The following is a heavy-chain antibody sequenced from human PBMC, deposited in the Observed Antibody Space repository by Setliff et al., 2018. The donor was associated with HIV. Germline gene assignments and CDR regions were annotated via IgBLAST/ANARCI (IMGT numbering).Heavy chain of an antibody. CDR2: VSHTGYT. CDR3: ARDKGRPHYYDDTGSYRSDALDI. CDR1: GDSLRGGDYY. Sequence: PSETLSLTCSVSGDSLRGGDYYYNWIRQSPETGLEWFGYVSHTGYTYYNPSLKSRVDMSLDISKNQFSLNVSFVTAADTAVYYCARDKGRPHYYDDTGSYRSDALDIWGQGTMVTVSS. V-gene: IGHV4-30-4*08. D-gene: IGHD3-22*01. J-gene: IGHJ3*02.